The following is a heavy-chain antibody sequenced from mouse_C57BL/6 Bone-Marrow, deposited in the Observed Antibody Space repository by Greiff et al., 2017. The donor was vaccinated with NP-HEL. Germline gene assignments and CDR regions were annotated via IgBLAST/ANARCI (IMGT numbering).Heavy chain of an antibody. J-gene: IGHJ1*03. CDR3: ARDNWDWYFDV. CDR1: GFTFSDFY. V-gene: IGHV7-1*01. CDR2: SRNKANDYTT. D-gene: IGHD4-1*01. Sequence: DVMLVESGGGLVQPGRSLRLSCATSGFTFSDFYMEWVRQAPGKGLEWIAASRNKANDYTTEYSASVKGRFIVSRDTSQSILYLQMNALRAEDTAIYYCARDNWDWYFDVWGTGTTVTVSS.